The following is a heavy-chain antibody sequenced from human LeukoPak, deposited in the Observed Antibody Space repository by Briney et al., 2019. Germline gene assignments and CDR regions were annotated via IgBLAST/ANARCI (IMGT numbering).Heavy chain of an antibody. CDR1: GFTFRNYG. V-gene: IGHV3-33*06. CDR2: LWKDGSNN. D-gene: IGHD3-10*01. J-gene: IGHJ3*02. Sequence: GGSLRLSCVAYGFTFRNYGMHWVRQAPGKGLEWVAVLWKDGSNNFYADSVKGRFRFSRANSKDMLYLQMNSLRAEDTAVYYCAKEYEVFVGAFDIWGQGTMVTVSS. CDR3: AKEYEVFVGAFDI.